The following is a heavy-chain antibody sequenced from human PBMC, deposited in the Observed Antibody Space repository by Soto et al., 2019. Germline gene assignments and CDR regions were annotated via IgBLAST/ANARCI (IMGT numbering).Heavy chain of an antibody. V-gene: IGHV3-30-3*01. Sequence: GGSLRLSCAASGFTFSSYAMHWVRQAPGKGLEWVAVISYDGSNKYYADSVKGRFTISRDNSKNTLYLQMNSLRAEDTAVYYCARGDYLLDYYYYGMDVWGQGTTVTVSS. CDR2: ISYDGSNK. CDR1: GFTFSSYA. D-gene: IGHD4-17*01. J-gene: IGHJ6*02. CDR3: ARGDYLLDYYYYGMDV.